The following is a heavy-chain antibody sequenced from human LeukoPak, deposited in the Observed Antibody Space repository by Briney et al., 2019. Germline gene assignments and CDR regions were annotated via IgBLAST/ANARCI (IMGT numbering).Heavy chain of an antibody. Sequence: GGSLRLACAASGFTFSSYGMHWVRQAPGKGLEWVAVISYDGSNKYYADSVKGRFTISRDNSKNTLYLQMNSLRAEDTAVYYCAKDLRQQLVRGYYYYGMDVWGQGTTVTVSS. CDR3: AKDLRQQLVRGYYYYGMDV. D-gene: IGHD6-13*01. V-gene: IGHV3-30*18. J-gene: IGHJ6*02. CDR1: GFTFSSYG. CDR2: ISYDGSNK.